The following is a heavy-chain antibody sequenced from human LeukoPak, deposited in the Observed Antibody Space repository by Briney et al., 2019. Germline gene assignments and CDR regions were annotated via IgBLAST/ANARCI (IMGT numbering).Heavy chain of an antibody. CDR2: IFHSGTT. J-gene: IGHJ4*02. D-gene: IGHD1-26*01. Sequence: SETLSLTCAVSGGSISSDDWWSWVRQPPGKGLEWIGEIFHSGTTNYNPSLKSRVTISVDKSKNQFSLTLTSVTAADTSVYFCARTRLAATGGEFDLWGQGTLVTVSS. V-gene: IGHV4-4*02. CDR3: ARTRLAATGGEFDL. CDR1: GGSISSDDW.